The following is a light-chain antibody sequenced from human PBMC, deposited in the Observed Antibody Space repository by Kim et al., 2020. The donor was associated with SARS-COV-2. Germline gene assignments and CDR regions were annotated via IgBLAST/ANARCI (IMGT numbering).Light chain of an antibody. CDR1: INDVGNQG. CDR3: SAWDSSLSAWV. CDR2: RDN. J-gene: IGLJ3*02. V-gene: IGLV10-54*01. Sequence: QPATLSFAGNINDVGNQGAAWLQQHQGHPPKLLFYRDNNRPSGISARFSASRSGSTASLTITGLQPEDEADYYCSAWDSSLSAWVFGGGTKLTVL.